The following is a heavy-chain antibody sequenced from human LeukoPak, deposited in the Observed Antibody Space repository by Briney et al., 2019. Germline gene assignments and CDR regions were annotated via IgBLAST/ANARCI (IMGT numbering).Heavy chain of an antibody. J-gene: IGHJ5*02. CDR2: IYYSGST. D-gene: IGHD3-10*01. Sequence: SETLSLTCTVSGGSISSSSYYWGWIRQPPGKGLEWIGSIYYSGSTYYNPSLKSRVTISVDTSKNQFSLKLTSMTAADTAVYYCARDSMVRGVITTRWFDPWGQGTLVTVSS. V-gene: IGHV4-39*07. CDR1: GGSISSSSYY. CDR3: ARDSMVRGVITTRWFDP.